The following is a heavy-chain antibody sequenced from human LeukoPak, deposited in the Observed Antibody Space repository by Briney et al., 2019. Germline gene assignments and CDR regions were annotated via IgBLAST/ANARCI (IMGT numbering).Heavy chain of an antibody. CDR1: GGTFISYA. J-gene: IGHJ6*03. D-gene: IGHD6-13*01. Sequence: SVKVSCKASGGTFISYAISWVRQAPGQGLEWMGGIIPIFGTANYAQKFQGRVTITTDESTSTAYMELSSLRSEDTAVYYCATSDPYSSTYYYYYYYMDVWGKGTTVTVSS. CDR3: ATSDPYSSTYYYYYYYMDV. V-gene: IGHV1-69*05. CDR2: IIPIFGTA.